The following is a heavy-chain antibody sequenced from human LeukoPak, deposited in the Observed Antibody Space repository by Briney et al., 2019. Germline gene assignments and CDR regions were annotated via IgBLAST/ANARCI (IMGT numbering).Heavy chain of an antibody. V-gene: IGHV3-21*01. CDR2: ISSASAYR. Sequence: GGSLRLSCAASGFTFSSYSMHWVRQAPGKGLEWVSSISSASAYRYYADSVKGRFTISRDNAKNSLHLQMNSLRAEDSAVYYCTRGPTLIGVAGTWPLDDWGQGPLVTVSS. D-gene: IGHD6-19*01. J-gene: IGHJ4*02. CDR3: TRGPTLIGVAGTWPLDD. CDR1: GFTFSSYS.